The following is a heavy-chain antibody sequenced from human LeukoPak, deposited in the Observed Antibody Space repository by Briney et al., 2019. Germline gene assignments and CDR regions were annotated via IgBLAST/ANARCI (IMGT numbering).Heavy chain of an antibody. CDR1: GGSISSSSYY. CDR3: ARDCSSTSCQRDY. D-gene: IGHD2-2*01. J-gene: IGHJ4*02. V-gene: IGHV4-39*07. Sequence: SETLSLTCTVSGGSISSSSYYWGWIRQPPGKGLGWIGSIYYSGSTYYNPSLKSRVTISVDTSKNQFSLKLSSVTAADTAVYYCARDCSSTSCQRDYWGQGTLVTVSS. CDR2: IYYSGST.